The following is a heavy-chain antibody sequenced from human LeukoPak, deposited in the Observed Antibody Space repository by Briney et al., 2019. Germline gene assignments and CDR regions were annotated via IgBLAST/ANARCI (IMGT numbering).Heavy chain of an antibody. Sequence: ASVKVSCKASGYTFTGYYMHWVRQAPGQGLEWMGWINPNSGGTNYAQKFQGRVTMARDTSISTAYVELSRLRSDDTAVYYCARGLVVVPAAMPRRDGYGDYWGQGTLVTVSS. J-gene: IGHJ4*02. CDR3: ARGLVVVPAAMPRRDGYGDY. D-gene: IGHD2-2*01. CDR1: GYTFTGYY. V-gene: IGHV1-2*02. CDR2: INPNSGGT.